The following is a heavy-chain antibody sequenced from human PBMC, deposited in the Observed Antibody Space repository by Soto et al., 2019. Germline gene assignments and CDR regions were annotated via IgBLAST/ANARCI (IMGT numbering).Heavy chain of an antibody. CDR2: IYSSGST. V-gene: IGHV4-61*03. CDR3: AREAA. Sequence: WIWIRQPPGKGLEWIGYIYSSGSTNYNPSLKSRVTISVDTSKNHFSLKLSSVTAADTAVYYCAREAAWGQGTLVTVSS. J-gene: IGHJ5*02.